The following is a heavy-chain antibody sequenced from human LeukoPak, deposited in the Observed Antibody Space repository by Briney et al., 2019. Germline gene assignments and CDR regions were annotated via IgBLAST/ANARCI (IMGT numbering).Heavy chain of an antibody. V-gene: IGHV3-7*01. CDR2: IKQDGSEK. D-gene: IGHD2-15*01. Sequence: GGSLRLSCAASGFTFSSYWMSWVRQAPGKGLEWVANIKQDGSEKYYVDSVKGRFTISRDNAKNSLYLQMNSLRAEDTAVYYCARVKRVDPGSFDYWGQGTLVTVSS. J-gene: IGHJ4*02. CDR3: ARVKRVDPGSFDY. CDR1: GFTFSSYW.